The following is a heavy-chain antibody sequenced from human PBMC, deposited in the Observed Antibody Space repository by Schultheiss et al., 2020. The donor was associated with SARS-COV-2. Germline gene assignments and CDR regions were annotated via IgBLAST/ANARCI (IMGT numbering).Heavy chain of an antibody. CDR3: ARDRGTMIVVVMEYYYYYGMDV. CDR1: GYSISSGYY. CDR2: IYTSGST. Sequence: SETLSLTCAVSGYSISSGYYWGWIRQPPGKGLEWIGRIYTSGSTNYNPSLKSRVTMSVDTSKNQFSLKLSSVTAADTAVYYCARDRGTMIVVVMEYYYYYGMDVWGQGTTVTVSS. D-gene: IGHD3-22*01. J-gene: IGHJ6*02. V-gene: IGHV4-38-2*02.